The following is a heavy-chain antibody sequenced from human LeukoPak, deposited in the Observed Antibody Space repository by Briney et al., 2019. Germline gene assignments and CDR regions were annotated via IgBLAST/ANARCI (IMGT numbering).Heavy chain of an antibody. CDR1: GGSISSYY. J-gene: IGHJ4*02. D-gene: IGHD5-18*01. CDR2: IYYSGST. V-gene: IGHV4-59*01. CDR3: ARIHGGYSYDVFDY. Sequence: SETLSLTCTVSGGSISSYYWSWIRQPPGKGLEWIGYIYYSGSTNYNPSLKSRVTISVDTSKNQFSLKLSSVTAADTAVYYCARIHGGYSYDVFDYWGQGTLVTVSS.